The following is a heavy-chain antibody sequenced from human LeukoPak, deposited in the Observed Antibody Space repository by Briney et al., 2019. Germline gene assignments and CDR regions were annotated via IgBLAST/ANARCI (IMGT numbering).Heavy chain of an antibody. Sequence: NPSQTLSLTCTVSGGSISSGGYYWSWIRQPPGKGLEWIGYIYHSGSTYYNPSLKSRVTISVVTSKNQFSLKLSSVTAADTAVYYCARGYSYGYGYYYYYYMDVWGKGTTVTVSS. J-gene: IGHJ6*03. CDR2: IYHSGST. CDR3: ARGYSYGYGYYYYYYMDV. V-gene: IGHV4-30-2*02. D-gene: IGHD5-18*01. CDR1: GGSISSGGYY.